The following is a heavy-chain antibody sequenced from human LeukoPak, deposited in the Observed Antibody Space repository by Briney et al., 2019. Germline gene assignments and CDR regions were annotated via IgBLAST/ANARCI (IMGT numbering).Heavy chain of an antibody. D-gene: IGHD5-24*01. J-gene: IGHJ4*02. CDR2: IRGSSSTM. CDR1: GFTFSTYH. Sequence: PGGSLRLSCAASGFTFSTYHMNWVRQAPGKGLEWVSYIRGSSSTMYYADSVKGRFTISRDNAKNSLYLQMNSLRAEDTAVYYCVRDGLQFLDYFDYWGQGTLVTVSS. V-gene: IGHV3-48*01. CDR3: VRDGLQFLDYFDY.